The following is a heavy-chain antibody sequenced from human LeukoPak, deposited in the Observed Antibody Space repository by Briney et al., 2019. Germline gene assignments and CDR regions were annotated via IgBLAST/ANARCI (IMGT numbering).Heavy chain of an antibody. CDR3: AKPYDFWSPFDY. CDR1: GFSVSGNY. Sequence: QPGGSLRLSCAASGFSVSGNYLTWVRQAPGRGLEWVSFINIHDDAFYADSVKGRFTISRDNSKNTLYLQMNSLRAEDTAVYYCAKPYDFWSPFDYWGQGTLVTVSS. CDR2: INIHDDA. V-gene: IGHV3-53*01. D-gene: IGHD3-3*01. J-gene: IGHJ4*02.